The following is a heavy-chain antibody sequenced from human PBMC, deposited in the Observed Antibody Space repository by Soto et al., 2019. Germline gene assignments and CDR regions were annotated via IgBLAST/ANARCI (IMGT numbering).Heavy chain of an antibody. CDR1: GYTFTSYA. V-gene: IGHV1-3*05. J-gene: IGHJ4*02. Sequence: QVQLVQSGAEEKKPGASVKVSCKASGYTFTSYAMHWVRQAPGQRLEWMGWINAGNGNTKYSQKFQGRVTITRDTSASTAYMELSSVISEDTAVYYCSRSIVVVTALDYWGQGTLVTVSS. D-gene: IGHD2-21*02. CDR2: INAGNGNT. CDR3: SRSIVVVTALDY.